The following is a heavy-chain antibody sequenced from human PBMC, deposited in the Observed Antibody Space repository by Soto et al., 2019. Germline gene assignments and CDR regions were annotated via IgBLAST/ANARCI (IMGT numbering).Heavy chain of an antibody. CDR2: IYHTVNT. CDR3: ARLQYTVVTALDI. Sequence: SETLSLTCSVSCVSIGSHFWSWIRQAPGKGPELVGYIYHTVNTNYNPALRSRVTISMDTSKNQLSLQLTSVTAADTAVYYCARLQYTVVTALDIWGQGTMVTVSS. J-gene: IGHJ3*02. V-gene: IGHV4-59*11. CDR1: CVSIGSHF. D-gene: IGHD2-15*01.